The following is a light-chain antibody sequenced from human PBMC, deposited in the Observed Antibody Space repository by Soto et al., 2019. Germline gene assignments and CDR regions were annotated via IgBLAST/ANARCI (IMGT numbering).Light chain of an antibody. CDR2: GTS. Sequence: DIVLTQSPGTLSLSQGERATLSCRASQSVSSKYLDWYQQKPGKPPRGLIYGTSLRAAGIPERFSGGGSGTYFTLTITTLASEDFGVYDCQQSGSSLFTFGPGTNVDFK. V-gene: IGKV3-20*01. J-gene: IGKJ3*01. CDR3: QQSGSSLFT. CDR1: QSVSSKY.